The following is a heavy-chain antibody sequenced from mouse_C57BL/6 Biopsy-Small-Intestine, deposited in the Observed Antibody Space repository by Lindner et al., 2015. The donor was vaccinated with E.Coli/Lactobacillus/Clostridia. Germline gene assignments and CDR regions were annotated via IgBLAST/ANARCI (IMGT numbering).Heavy chain of an antibody. CDR2: INPNYGTT. CDR3: AREGLGRFAY. CDR1: GYSFTDFN. V-gene: IGHV1-39*01. D-gene: IGHD4-1*01. Sequence: VQLQESGPELVKPGASVKISCKASGYSFTDFNTNWVKQSNGKSLEWIGIINPNYGTTSYNQRFKGKATLTVDQSSSTAYMQLNSLTSEDSAVYYCAREGLGRFAYWGQGTLVTVSA. J-gene: IGHJ3*01.